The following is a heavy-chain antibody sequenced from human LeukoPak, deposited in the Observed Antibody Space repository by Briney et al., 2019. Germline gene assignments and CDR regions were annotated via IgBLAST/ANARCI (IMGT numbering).Heavy chain of an antibody. Sequence: HTGRSLRLSCAASGFTFDDYAMHWVRQAPGKGLEWVSGISWNSGSIGYADSVKGRFTISRDNSKNTLYLQMNSLRAEDTAVYYCAKARDIVPVRYKLGLGNFDYWGQGTLVTVSS. J-gene: IGHJ4*02. CDR3: AKARDIVPVRYKLGLGNFDY. CDR1: GFTFDDYA. CDR2: ISWNSGSI. D-gene: IGHD2-2*01. V-gene: IGHV3-9*01.